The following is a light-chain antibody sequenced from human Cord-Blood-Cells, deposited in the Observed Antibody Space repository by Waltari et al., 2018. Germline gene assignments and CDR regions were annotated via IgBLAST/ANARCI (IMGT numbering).Light chain of an antibody. CDR3: QQGYSTPFP. CDR1: QSISRY. V-gene: IGKV1-39*01. Sequence: DIQMTQSPSSLSASVGDRVTITCRASQSISRYLNWYQQKPGKAPKLLIYAASSLQSGVPSRFSGSGSGPDYTLSISSLQPEEFATYYCQQGYSTPFPFGPGTKVDIQ. CDR2: AAS. J-gene: IGKJ3*01.